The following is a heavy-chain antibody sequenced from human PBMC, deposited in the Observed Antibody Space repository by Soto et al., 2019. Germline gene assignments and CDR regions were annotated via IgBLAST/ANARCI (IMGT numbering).Heavy chain of an antibody. CDR3: ARLVAAGITYYFDS. V-gene: IGHV2-5*02. Sequence: QITLKESGPTLVKPTQTLTLTCTFSAFSLSTSGVGVGWIRQPPGKALEWLTFIYWDDDKRYSPSLKSRLTITKDPSKNQVVLTMTNMDPVDTATYYCARLVAAGITYYFDSWGQATLVTVSS. CDR1: AFSLSTSGVG. D-gene: IGHD2-21*01. CDR2: IYWDDDK. J-gene: IGHJ4*02.